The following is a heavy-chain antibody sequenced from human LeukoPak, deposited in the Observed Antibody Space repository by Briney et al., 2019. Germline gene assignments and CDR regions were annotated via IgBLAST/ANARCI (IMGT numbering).Heavy chain of an antibody. D-gene: IGHD3-10*01. V-gene: IGHV3-23*01. CDR2: ISGGGVST. CDR1: GFTFSSYG. CDR3: ALYLRVRGDY. Sequence: QAGGSLRLSCAASGFTFSSYGMHWVRQAPGRGLEWVSAISGGGVSTYYTDSVKGRFTISRDNSKNTLYLQMNSLRAEDTAVYYCALYLRVRGDYWGQGTLVSVSS. J-gene: IGHJ4*02.